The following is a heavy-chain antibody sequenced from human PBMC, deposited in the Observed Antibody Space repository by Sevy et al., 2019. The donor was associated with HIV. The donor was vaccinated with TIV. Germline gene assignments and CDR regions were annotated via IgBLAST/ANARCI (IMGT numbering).Heavy chain of an antibody. J-gene: IGHJ4*02. CDR1: GGSISSYY. D-gene: IGHD1-26*01. Sequence: SETLSLTCTVSGGSISSYYWSWIRQPPGKGLEWIGYIYYSGSTNYNPSLKSRVTISVDTSKNQFSLTLSSVTAADTAVYYCARTLYYVHSFDYWGQGTLVTVSS. CDR3: ARTLYYVHSFDY. V-gene: IGHV4-59*13. CDR2: IYYSGST.